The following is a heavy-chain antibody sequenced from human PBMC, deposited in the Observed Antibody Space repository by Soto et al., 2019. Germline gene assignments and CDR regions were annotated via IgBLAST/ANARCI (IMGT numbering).Heavy chain of an antibody. CDR1: GVSINSGGYY. J-gene: IGHJ3*02. V-gene: IGHV4-31*03. CDR2: IYCTGST. D-gene: IGHD1-1*01. CDR3: ARGSQLERDAIDI. Sequence: QVQLQESGPGLVKPSQTLSLTCTVSGVSINSGGYYWSWIRQHPGKGLEWIGYIYCTGSTYYNPSLKSRVTMSLDTSKNQFSLKLTSVTAADTAVYYCARGSQLERDAIDIWGQGTMITVSS.